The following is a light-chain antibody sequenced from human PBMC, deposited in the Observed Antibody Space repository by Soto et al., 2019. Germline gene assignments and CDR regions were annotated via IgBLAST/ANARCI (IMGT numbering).Light chain of an antibody. Sequence: EVVRTQSPGTLSVSPGGRATLSCRVSQSLTTNLAWYQQKPGQAPRLLIHDASTRATGIPARFSGSGSGTEFTLTISRLQSEDFAVYYCQQYDDWPLTFGQGTRLGIK. V-gene: IGKV3-15*01. CDR3: QQYDDWPLT. J-gene: IGKJ5*01. CDR1: QSLTTN. CDR2: DAS.